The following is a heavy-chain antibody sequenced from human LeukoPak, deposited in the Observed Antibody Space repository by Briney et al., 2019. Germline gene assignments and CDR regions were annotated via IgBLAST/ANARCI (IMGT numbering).Heavy chain of an antibody. Sequence: GGSLRLSCAASGFTFSSYAMSWVRQAPGKGLEWVSTISGSGGSTYYADSVKGRFTISRDNSKNTLYLQMNSLRAEDTAVYYCARDGRYYYDSSGSIDYWGQGTLVTVSS. CDR2: ISGSGGST. CDR1: GFTFSSYA. J-gene: IGHJ4*02. CDR3: ARDGRYYYDSSGSIDY. V-gene: IGHV3-23*01. D-gene: IGHD3-22*01.